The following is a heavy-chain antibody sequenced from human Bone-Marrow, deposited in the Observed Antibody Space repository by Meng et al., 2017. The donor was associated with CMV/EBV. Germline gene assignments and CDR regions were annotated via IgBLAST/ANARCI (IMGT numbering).Heavy chain of an antibody. CDR2: IYYSGST. V-gene: IGHV4-59*05. J-gene: IGHJ5*02. CDR3: ARPIVATFSAVLS. Sequence: SETLSLTCTVSGGSISSYYWSWIRQPPGKGLEWIGSIYYSGSTYYNPSLKSRVTISVDTSKNQFSLKLSSVTAADTAVYYCARPIVATFSAVLSWGQGTRVTVSS. D-gene: IGHD5-12*01. CDR1: GGSISSYY.